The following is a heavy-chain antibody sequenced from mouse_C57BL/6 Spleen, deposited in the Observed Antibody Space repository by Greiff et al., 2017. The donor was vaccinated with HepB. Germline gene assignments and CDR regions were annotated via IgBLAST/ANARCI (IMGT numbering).Heavy chain of an antibody. Sequence: VQLQQPGAELVKPGASVKLSCKASGYTFTSYWMHWVKQRPGQGLEWIGMIHPNSGSTNYNEKFKSKATLTVDKSSSTAYMQLSSLTSEDSAVYYCARYNDSPYYAMDYWGQGTSVTVSS. V-gene: IGHV1-64*01. CDR3: ARYNDSPYYAMDY. J-gene: IGHJ4*01. D-gene: IGHD2-4*01. CDR1: GYTFTSYW. CDR2: IHPNSGST.